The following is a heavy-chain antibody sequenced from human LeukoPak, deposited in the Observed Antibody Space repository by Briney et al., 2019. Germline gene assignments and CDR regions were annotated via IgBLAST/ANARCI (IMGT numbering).Heavy chain of an antibody. CDR1: GYTFTNYH. D-gene: IGHD2-21*01. CDR2: MNPISGYT. V-gene: IGHV1-8*01. CDR3: ARGLDGDFLDYNWFDS. Sequence: ASVKVSCKASGYTFTNYHVNWVRQATGQGLEWMGWMNPISGYTGYAQKFQGRVTMTRDTTISTAYIELSSLRSEDTAVYYCARGLDGDFLDYNWFDSWGQGTLVTVSS. J-gene: IGHJ5*01.